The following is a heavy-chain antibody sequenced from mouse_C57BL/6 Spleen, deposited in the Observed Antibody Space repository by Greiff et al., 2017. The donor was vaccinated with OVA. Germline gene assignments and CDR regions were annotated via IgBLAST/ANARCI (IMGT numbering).Heavy chain of an antibody. Sequence: EVKLMESGPGLVKPSQSLSLTCSVTGYSITSCYYWNLNRQFPGNKLEWMGYISYDGSNNYKPNFKNRISITRDTSKNQFFLKLNTVTTEDTATYYCARERIYDGYDAWFAYWGQGTLVTVSA. CDR3: ARERIYDGYDAWFAY. CDR1: GYSITSCYY. D-gene: IGHD2-3*01. V-gene: IGHV3-6*01. J-gene: IGHJ3*01. CDR2: ISYDGSN.